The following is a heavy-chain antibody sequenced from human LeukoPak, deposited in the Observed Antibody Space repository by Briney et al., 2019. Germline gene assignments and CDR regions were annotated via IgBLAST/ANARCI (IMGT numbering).Heavy chain of an antibody. V-gene: IGHV3-30*02. CDR3: AKDLWGFVEVAAILDY. D-gene: IGHD2-15*01. Sequence: GGSLRLSCAASGFTFNNYGMHWVRQAPGKGLEWLAFIRYDGSNTYYADSVKGRFTVSRDDSKNTLYLQMNSLRGDDTAVYYCAKDLWGFVEVAAILDYWGQGTLVTVSS. CDR1: GFTFNNYG. CDR2: IRYDGSNT. J-gene: IGHJ4*02.